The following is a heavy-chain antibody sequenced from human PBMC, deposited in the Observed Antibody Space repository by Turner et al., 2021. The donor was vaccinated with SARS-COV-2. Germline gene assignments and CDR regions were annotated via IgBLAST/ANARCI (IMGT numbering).Heavy chain of an antibody. CDR2: ISYDGSNK. J-gene: IGHJ6*02. V-gene: IGHV3-30*04. CDR3: AKDSGISTGYGYYYYGMDV. Sequence: QVQLVESGGGVVQPGRSLRLSCAASGFTFSSYAMHWVRQAPGKGLEWVAVISYDGSNKYYADSVKGRFTISRDNSKNTLYLQMNSLRAEDTAVYYCAKDSGISTGYGYYYYGMDVWGQGTTVTVSS. CDR1: GFTFSSYA. D-gene: IGHD3-9*01.